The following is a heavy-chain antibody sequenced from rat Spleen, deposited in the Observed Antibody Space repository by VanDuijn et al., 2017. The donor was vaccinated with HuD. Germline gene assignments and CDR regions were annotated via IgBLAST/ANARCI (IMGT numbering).Heavy chain of an antibody. CDR2: ISYDGLGT. D-gene: IGHD1-9*01. J-gene: IGHJ2*01. V-gene: IGHV5-29*01. CDR1: GFTFSDYY. Sequence: EVQLVESDGGLVQPGRSLKLSCVASGFTFSDYYMAWVRQAPTKGLEWVAIISYDGLGTYYRDSVKGRFTISRDNPKSTLYLQMDSLGSEDTATYYCARYGYNLFDYWGQGVMVTVSS. CDR3: ARYGYNLFDY.